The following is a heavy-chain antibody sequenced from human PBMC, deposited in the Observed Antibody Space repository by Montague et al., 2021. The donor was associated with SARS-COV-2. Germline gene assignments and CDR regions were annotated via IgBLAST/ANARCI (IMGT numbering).Heavy chain of an antibody. Sequence: SETLSPTCAVHGGSFSGYYWSWIRQPPGKGLEWIGYIFYNGDTNYNPSLKSRVSISVDTSKNQFSLKLIAVTAADTAVYFCATHRQHHNHWGQGAMVAVSS. CDR2: IFYNGDT. CDR1: GGSFSGYY. D-gene: IGHD6-13*01. J-gene: IGHJ5*02. V-gene: IGHV4-59*08. CDR3: ATHRQHHNH.